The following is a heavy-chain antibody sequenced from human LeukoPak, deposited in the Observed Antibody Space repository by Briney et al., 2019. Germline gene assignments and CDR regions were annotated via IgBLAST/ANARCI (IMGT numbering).Heavy chain of an antibody. CDR3: ARWIVGYSYGYFDP. D-gene: IGHD5-18*01. CDR2: IYYSGST. Sequence: WVRQAPGKGLEWIGSIYYSGSTYYNPSLKSRVTILVDTSKNQFSLKLSSVTAADTAVYHCARWIVGYSYGYFDPWGQGTLVTVSS. J-gene: IGHJ5*02. V-gene: IGHV4-39*07.